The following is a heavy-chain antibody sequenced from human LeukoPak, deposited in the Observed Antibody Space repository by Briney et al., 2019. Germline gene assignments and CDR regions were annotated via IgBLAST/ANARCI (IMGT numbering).Heavy chain of an antibody. CDR1: GFTFSSYS. CDR2: ISSSSSTI. Sequence: GGSLRLSCAASGFTFSSYSMMWVRQAPGKGLEWVSYISSSSSTIHYADSVKGRFTISRDNAKNSVYLQMNSLRAEDTAVYYCAREGAYYYGSGSYYGESYFDYWGQGTLVTVSS. V-gene: IGHV3-48*01. J-gene: IGHJ4*02. D-gene: IGHD3-10*01. CDR3: AREGAYYYGSGSYYGESYFDY.